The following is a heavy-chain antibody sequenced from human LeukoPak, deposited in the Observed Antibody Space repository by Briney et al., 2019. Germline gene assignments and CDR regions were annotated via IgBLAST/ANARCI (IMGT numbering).Heavy chain of an antibody. Sequence: GGSLRLSCAASGFTFSSYEMNWVRQAPGKGLEWVSYISSSGSTIYYADSVKGRFTIHRDNAKNSLYLQMNSLRAEDTAVYYCAREDYDFWSGYSRRALGYWGQGTLVTVSS. J-gene: IGHJ4*02. D-gene: IGHD3-3*01. V-gene: IGHV3-48*03. CDR1: GFTFSSYE. CDR2: ISSSGSTI. CDR3: AREDYDFWSGYSRRALGY.